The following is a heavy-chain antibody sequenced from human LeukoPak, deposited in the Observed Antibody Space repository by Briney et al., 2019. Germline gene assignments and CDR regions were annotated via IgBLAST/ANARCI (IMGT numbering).Heavy chain of an antibody. CDR3: ARHSSGFDP. Sequence: ASVKVSCKASGYTFTSYDINWVRQATGQGPEWMGWMNPSSGNGGSAQKFQGRVSMTRNTSISTAYMELSSLRSEDTAVYYRARHSSGFDPWGQGTLVTVSS. D-gene: IGHD6-19*01. J-gene: IGHJ5*02. V-gene: IGHV1-8*01. CDR2: MNPSSGNG. CDR1: GYTFTSYD.